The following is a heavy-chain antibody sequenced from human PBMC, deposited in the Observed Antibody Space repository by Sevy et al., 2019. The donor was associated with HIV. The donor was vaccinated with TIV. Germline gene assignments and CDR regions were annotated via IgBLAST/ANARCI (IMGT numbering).Heavy chain of an antibody. V-gene: IGHV3-11*01. CDR3: ARGAHYDDANWGFDY. J-gene: IGHJ4*02. CDR2: VSRGGFTI. Sequence: GGSLRLSCAASGFICGDYYMAWVRQAPGKGLEWISYVSRGGFTIYYADSVEGRVSIARDDAKDSRFLQIDSLRAEDTAFYCGARGAHYDDANWGFDYWGQGALVTVSS. CDR1: GFICGDYY. D-gene: IGHD3-22*01.